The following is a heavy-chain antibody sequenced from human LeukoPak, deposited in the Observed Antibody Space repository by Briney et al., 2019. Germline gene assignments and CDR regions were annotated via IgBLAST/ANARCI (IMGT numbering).Heavy chain of an antibody. Sequence: ASVKVSCKASGYIFTTYYIHWVRQAPGQGLEWMGIINPSGGSTSYAQKFQGRVTMTRDTSTSTVYMELSSLRSEDTAVYYCASARGDYYGSGSYYNWGQGTLVTVSS. V-gene: IGHV1-46*01. CDR2: INPSGGST. J-gene: IGHJ4*02. CDR3: ASARGDYYGSGSYYN. CDR1: GYIFTTYY. D-gene: IGHD3-10*01.